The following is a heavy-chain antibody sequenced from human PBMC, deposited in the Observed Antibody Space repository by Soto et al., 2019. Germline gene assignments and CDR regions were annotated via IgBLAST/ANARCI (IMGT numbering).Heavy chain of an antibody. CDR2: IYTGGRT. D-gene: IGHD2-2*02. CDR1: WFTVTSYS. V-gene: IGHV3-53*01. Sequence: HVGSLRLSCTSSWFTVTSYSMYWVRQAPGKGLERVSLIYTGGRTYYTDSVKGRFTPSRDNSKTTLYLQMNSLRAEDTAFYYCATLYNWGQATLVTVSS. CDR3: ATLYN. J-gene: IGHJ4*02.